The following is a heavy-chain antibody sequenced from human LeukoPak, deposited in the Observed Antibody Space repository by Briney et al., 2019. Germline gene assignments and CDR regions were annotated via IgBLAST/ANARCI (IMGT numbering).Heavy chain of an antibody. V-gene: IGHV4-34*01. Sequence: SETLSLTCAVYGGSFSGYYWSWIRQPPGKGLEWIGEINHSGSTNYNPSLKSRSTISVDTSKNQFSLTLSSVTAADTAVYYCARETSSGSLAYWGQGTLVTVSS. J-gene: IGHJ4*02. D-gene: IGHD3-22*01. CDR1: GGSFSGYY. CDR2: INHSGST. CDR3: ARETSSGSLAY.